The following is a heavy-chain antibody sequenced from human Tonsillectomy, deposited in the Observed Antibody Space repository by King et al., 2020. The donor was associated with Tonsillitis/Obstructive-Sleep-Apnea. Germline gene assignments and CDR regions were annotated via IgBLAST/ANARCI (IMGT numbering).Heavy chain of an antibody. CDR2: FYYSGST. D-gene: IGHD6-19*01. Sequence: QLQESGPGLVKPSETLSLTCTVSGGSISSYYWSWIRQPPGKGLEWIGDFYYSGSTYYNPSLKSRVTISVETPKNQFSLKLSSVTAADTAVYYCARGSSGWYAVDYWGQGNLVTVSS. CDR3: ARGSSGWYAVDY. J-gene: IGHJ4*02. CDR1: GGSISSYY. V-gene: IGHV4-59*01.